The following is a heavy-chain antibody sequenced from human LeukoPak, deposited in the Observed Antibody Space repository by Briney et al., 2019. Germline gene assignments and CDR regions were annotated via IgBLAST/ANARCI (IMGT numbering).Heavy chain of an antibody. CDR1: GFTFNSYT. Sequence: GGSLRLSCTASGFTFNSYTMSWVRQAPGKGLKWVSAITTGGPNTYYADSVKGRFTVSRDDSKNTLYLQMNSLRAEDTAVYYCAKDGGLWVSAHWGDSWGRGTLVTVSS. CDR3: AKDGGLWVSAHWGDS. V-gene: IGHV3-23*01. CDR2: ITTGGPNT. J-gene: IGHJ4*02. D-gene: IGHD7-27*01.